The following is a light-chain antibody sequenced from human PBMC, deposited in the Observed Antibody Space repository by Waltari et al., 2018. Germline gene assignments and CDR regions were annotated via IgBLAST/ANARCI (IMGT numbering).Light chain of an antibody. CDR3: ASYTSVSTLVV. Sequence: QSALTQPASVSGSPGQSITISCSGASSDIGGSKFVSWYQQHPDKAPKLMILEVSKRPSGVSNRFSGTKSDNTASLTISGLQAEDEGDYYCASYTSVSTLVVFGGGTKLTVL. V-gene: IGLV2-14*01. CDR2: EVS. J-gene: IGLJ2*01. CDR1: SSDIGGSKF.